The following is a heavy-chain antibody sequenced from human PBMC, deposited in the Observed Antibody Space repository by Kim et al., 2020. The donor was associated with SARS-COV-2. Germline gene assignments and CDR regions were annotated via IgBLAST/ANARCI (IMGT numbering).Heavy chain of an antibody. J-gene: IGHJ4*02. CDR1: GFTFSSYS. D-gene: IGHD2-21*02. CDR3: ARDGDPQGYFDY. CDR2: ISSDGGNK. Sequence: GGSLRLSCAASGFTFSSYSIHWVRQAPGKGLEWVAVISSDGGNKYYADSVKGRFTISRDNSKNTLYLQINSLRAEDTAVYYCARDGDPQGYFDYWGQGTLVTVSS. V-gene: IGHV3-30-3*01.